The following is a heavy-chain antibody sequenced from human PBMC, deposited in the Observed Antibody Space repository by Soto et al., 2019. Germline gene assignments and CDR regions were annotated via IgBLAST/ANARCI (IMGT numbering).Heavy chain of an antibody. J-gene: IGHJ5*02. Sequence: QVQLVQSGAEVKKPGASVKVSCKASGYTFTGYYMHWVRQAPGQGLEWMGWINPNSGGTNYAQKFQGWFTMTRDTSISTADMELSRLRSDDTAVYYCARGTTYYYDSRTARNWLDPWGQGTLVTVSS. CDR2: INPNSGGT. D-gene: IGHD3-22*01. CDR1: GYTFTGYY. V-gene: IGHV1-2*04. CDR3: ARGTTYYYDSRTARNWLDP.